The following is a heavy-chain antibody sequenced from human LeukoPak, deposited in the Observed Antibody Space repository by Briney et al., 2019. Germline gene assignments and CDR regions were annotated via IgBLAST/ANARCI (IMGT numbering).Heavy chain of an antibody. CDR1: PGSIGGYY. D-gene: IGHD2-21*01. J-gene: IGHJ4*02. V-gene: IGHV4-59*08. CDR3: ARHAAGVELWFEF. Sequence: PPETLSLTCSVSPGSIGGYYWSWFRQPPGKGLEWIGYVFYTGETDYNPSLRSRGTISVDASKNQVSLRLTSVTAADTAVYYCARHAAGVELWFEFWGQGTQVTVSS. CDR2: VFYTGET.